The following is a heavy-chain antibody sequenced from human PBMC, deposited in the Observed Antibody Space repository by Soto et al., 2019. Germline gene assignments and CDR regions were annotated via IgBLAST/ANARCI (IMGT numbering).Heavy chain of an antibody. CDR3: ARDGRHIVGKGYYSGMDV. CDR1: GFTFSSYA. V-gene: IGHV3-30-3*01. J-gene: IGHJ6*02. CDR2: ISYDGSNK. Sequence: QVQLVESGGGVVQPGRSLRLSCAASGFTFSSYAMHWVRQAPGKGLEWVAVISYDGSNKYYADSVKGRFTISRDNSKNTLYLQKNSLRAEDTAVYYCARDGRHIVGKGYYSGMDVWGQGTTVTVSS. D-gene: IGHD2-21*01.